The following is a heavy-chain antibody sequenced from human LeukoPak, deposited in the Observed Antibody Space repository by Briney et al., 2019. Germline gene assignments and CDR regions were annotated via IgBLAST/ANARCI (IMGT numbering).Heavy chain of an antibody. Sequence: SETLSLTCAVYGGSFSGYYWSWIRQPPGKGLEWIGEINHNGSTNYNPSLKSRVTISVDTSKNQFSLKLSSVTAADTAVYYCARERYYHDNSGYNQGRDIDYWGQGTLVTVSS. J-gene: IGHJ4*02. CDR3: ARERYYHDNSGYNQGRDIDY. D-gene: IGHD3-22*01. CDR2: INHNGST. V-gene: IGHV4-34*01. CDR1: GGSFSGYY.